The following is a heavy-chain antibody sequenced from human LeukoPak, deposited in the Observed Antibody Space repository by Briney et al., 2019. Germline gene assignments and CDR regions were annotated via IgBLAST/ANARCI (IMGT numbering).Heavy chain of an antibody. J-gene: IGHJ4*02. V-gene: IGHV3-23*01. CDR1: GFTFSNYA. CDR2: ISDSGDST. D-gene: IGHD3-22*01. Sequence: PGGSLRLSCAASGFTFSNYALSWVRQAPGKGLEWVSAISDSGDSTYYADSVKGRLTISRDNSQNTLYLQMNSLRAGDTAVYYCAKDLGLYYYDSSGSSWGQGTLVTVSS. CDR3: AKDLGLYYYDSSGSS.